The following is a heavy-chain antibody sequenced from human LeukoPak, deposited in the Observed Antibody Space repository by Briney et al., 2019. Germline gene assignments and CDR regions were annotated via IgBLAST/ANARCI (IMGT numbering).Heavy chain of an antibody. V-gene: IGHV5-51*01. Sequence: GESLKISCKGSGYSFTNYWIGWVRQMPGKGLEWMGIIYPGDSATRYSPSFQGQVTISADKSIDSAYLQWSSLKASDTAIYYCAIQGGQWLVQGAFDIWGQGTMVIVSS. D-gene: IGHD6-19*01. J-gene: IGHJ3*02. CDR3: AIQGGQWLVQGAFDI. CDR1: GYSFTNYW. CDR2: IYPGDSAT.